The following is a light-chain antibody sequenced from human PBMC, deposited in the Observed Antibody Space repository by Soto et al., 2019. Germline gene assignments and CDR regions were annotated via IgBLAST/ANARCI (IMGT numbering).Light chain of an antibody. CDR3: QQYNVYST. Sequence: DIQMTQSPSSLSASVGDRVTITCRASQSISSYLNWYQQKPGKAPKLLIYAASSLKSEVPSRFSGSGSGTEFTLTISSLQPDDFATYYCQQYNVYSTFGQGTKVDIK. CDR2: AAS. CDR1: QSISSY. J-gene: IGKJ1*01. V-gene: IGKV1-39*01.